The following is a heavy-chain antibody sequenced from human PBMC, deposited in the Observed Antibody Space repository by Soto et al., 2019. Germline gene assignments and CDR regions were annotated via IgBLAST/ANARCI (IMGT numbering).Heavy chain of an antibody. CDR3: ARDVGEGYDFWSGYPY. J-gene: IGHJ4*02. CDR1: GYTFTSYG. Sequence: VASVKVSCKASGYTFTSYGISWVRQAPGQGLEWMGWISAYNGNTNYAQKLQGRVTITTDTSTSTAYMELRSLRSEDTAVYYCARDVGEGYDFWSGYPYWGQGTLVTVSS. D-gene: IGHD3-3*01. V-gene: IGHV1-18*01. CDR2: ISAYNGNT.